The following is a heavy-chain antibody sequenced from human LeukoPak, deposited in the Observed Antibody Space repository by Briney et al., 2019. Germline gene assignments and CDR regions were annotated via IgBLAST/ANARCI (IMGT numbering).Heavy chain of an antibody. V-gene: IGHV4-59*01. CDR2: IYYSGST. CDR3: ARGDYYYYYGMDV. Sequence: SETLSLTCTVSGGSISSYYWSWIRQPPGKGLEWIGYIYYSGSTNYNPSLKSRVTISVDTSKNQFSLKLSSVTAADTAVYYCARGDYYYYYGMDVWGQGTTVTVSS. CDR1: GGSISSYY. J-gene: IGHJ6*02.